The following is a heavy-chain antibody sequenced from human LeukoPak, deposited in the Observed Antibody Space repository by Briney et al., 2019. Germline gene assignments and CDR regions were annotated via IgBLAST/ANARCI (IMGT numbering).Heavy chain of an antibody. CDR1: GGSISSYY. V-gene: IGHV4-59*04. J-gene: IGHJ6*03. CDR2: IYYSGST. CDR3: ARSIAAVPEYYYMDV. D-gene: IGHD6-13*01. Sequence: SETLSLTCTVSGGSISSYYWSWIRQPPGKGLEWIGYIYYSGSTYYNPSLKSRVTISVDTSKNQFSLKLSSVTAADTAVCYCARSIAAVPEYYYMDVWGKGTTVTVSS.